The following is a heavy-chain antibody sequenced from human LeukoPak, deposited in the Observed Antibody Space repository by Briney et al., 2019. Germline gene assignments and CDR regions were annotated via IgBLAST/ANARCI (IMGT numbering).Heavy chain of an antibody. CDR1: GGSFSGYY. V-gene: IGHV4-34*01. D-gene: IGHD2-21*01. J-gene: IGHJ4*02. Sequence: ETLSLTCAVYGGSFSGYYWSWIRQPPGKGREGMGEINHSGSTNYNPSLKSRVTISVDTSKNQFSLKLSSVTAADTAVYYCARGGGDGYNQFAYWGQGTLVTVSS. CDR2: INHSGST. CDR3: ARGGGDGYNQFAY.